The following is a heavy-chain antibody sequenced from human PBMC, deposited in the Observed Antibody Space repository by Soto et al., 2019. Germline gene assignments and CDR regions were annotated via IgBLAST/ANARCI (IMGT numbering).Heavy chain of an antibody. V-gene: IGHV3-21*06. Sequence: PGGSLRLSCAASGFTFTRYSMNWVRQAPGKGLEWVSSISCTTNYIYYGDSMKGRFTISRDNAKNSLYLDMNSLRAEDTAVYYCARESEDLTSNFDYWGQGTLVTVSS. CDR2: ISCTTNYI. J-gene: IGHJ4*02. CDR1: GFTFTRYS. CDR3: ARESEDLTSNFDY.